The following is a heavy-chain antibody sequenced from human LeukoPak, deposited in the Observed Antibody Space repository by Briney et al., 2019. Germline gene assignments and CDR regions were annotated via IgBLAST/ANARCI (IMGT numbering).Heavy chain of an antibody. CDR3: AREVGWSSQHYFDY. CDR1: GYSISSGYY. CDR2: IYHSGST. V-gene: IGHV4-38-2*02. Sequence: SETLSLTCTVSGYSISSGYYWGWIRQPPGKGLEWIGSIYHSGSTYYNPSFKSRVTISVDTSKNQFSLKLSSVTAADTAVYYCAREVGWSSQHYFDYWGQGTLVTVSS. J-gene: IGHJ4*02. D-gene: IGHD1-26*01.